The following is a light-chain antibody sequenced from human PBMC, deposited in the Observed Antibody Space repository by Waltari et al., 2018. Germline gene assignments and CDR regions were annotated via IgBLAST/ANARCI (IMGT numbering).Light chain of an antibody. J-gene: IGKJ1*01. CDR2: DAS. V-gene: IGKV3-15*01. CDR3: QQYNDWT. Sequence: EIVMTQSPATLSVSPGERAILSCRASQSVSSNLAWYQQKPGQAPRLLIYDASTRATGIPARFSGSGSGTEFTLTISSLQSEDFAVYYCQQYNDWTFGQGTKVEIK. CDR1: QSVSSN.